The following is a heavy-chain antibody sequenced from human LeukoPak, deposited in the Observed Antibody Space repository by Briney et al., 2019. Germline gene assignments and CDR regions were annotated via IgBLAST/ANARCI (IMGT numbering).Heavy chain of an antibody. V-gene: IGHV3-23*01. CDR1: GFTFSNYA. Sequence: PGGSLRLSCSASGFTFSNYALSWVRQAPGKGLEWVSSISGGSGTTHYADSVKGRFTISRDISKNTLYLQMNSLRAEDTAVYYCAKDKAAGYYEVSTGYSYFDYWGQGTLVTVSS. J-gene: IGHJ4*02. CDR3: AKDKAAGYYEVSTGYSYFDY. CDR2: ISGGSGTT. D-gene: IGHD3-9*01.